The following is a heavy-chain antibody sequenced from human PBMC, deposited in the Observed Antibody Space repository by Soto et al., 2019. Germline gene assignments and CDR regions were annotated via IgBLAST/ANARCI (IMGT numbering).Heavy chain of an antibody. D-gene: IGHD1-1*01. J-gene: IGHJ5*02. CDR1: GYIFSSYW. CDR2: IYPGDSDT. Sequence: VESLKISCKGSGYIFSSYWIGCLLQMPGKGLEWMGIIYPGDSDTRYSPSFQGQVTISADKSISTAYLQWSSLKASDTAMYYCARVLTWNPYNWFDPWGQGTLVTV. CDR3: ARVLTWNPYNWFDP. V-gene: IGHV5-51*01.